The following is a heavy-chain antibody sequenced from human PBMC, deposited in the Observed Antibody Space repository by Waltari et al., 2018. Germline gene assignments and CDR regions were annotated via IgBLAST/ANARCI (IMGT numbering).Heavy chain of an antibody. CDR3: TPTYYYDSSGYYSPYYFDY. Sequence: EVQLVESGGGLVKPGGSLRLSCAASGFTFSNAWMSWVRQAPGKGLEWVGRIKSKTDGGTTDYASPVKGRFTISRDDSKNTLYLQMNSLKTEDTAVYYCTPTYYYDSSGYYSPYYFDYWGQGTLVTVSS. CDR2: IKSKTDGGTT. J-gene: IGHJ4*02. CDR1: GFTFSNAW. V-gene: IGHV3-15*01. D-gene: IGHD3-22*01.